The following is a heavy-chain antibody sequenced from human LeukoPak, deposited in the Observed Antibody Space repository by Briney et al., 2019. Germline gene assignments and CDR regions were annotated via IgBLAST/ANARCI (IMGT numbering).Heavy chain of an antibody. CDR1: GYSFTSYW. CDR3: ARLTGLRYFDWLRFDY. Sequence: GESLKISCKGSGYSFTSYWIGWVRQMPGKGLEWMGIIYPGDSDTRYSPSFQGQVTISADKSISTAYLQWSSLKASDTAMYYCARLTGLRYFDWLRFDYWGQGTLVTVSS. CDR2: IYPGDSDT. V-gene: IGHV5-51*01. D-gene: IGHD3-9*01. J-gene: IGHJ4*02.